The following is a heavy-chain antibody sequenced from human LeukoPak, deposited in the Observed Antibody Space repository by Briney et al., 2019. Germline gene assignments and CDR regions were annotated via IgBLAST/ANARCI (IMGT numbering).Heavy chain of an antibody. D-gene: IGHD1-26*01. V-gene: IGHV7-4-1*02. CDR3: ARGASWWELLQQRSYYYYYGMDV. J-gene: IGHJ6*02. CDR2: INTNTGNP. Sequence: ASVKVSCKASGYTFTSYAMNWVRQAPGQGLEWMGWINTNTGNPTYAQGFTGRFVFSLDTSVSTAYLQISSLKAEDTAVYYCARGASWWELLQQRSYYYYYGMDVWGQGTTVTVSS. CDR1: GYTFTSYA.